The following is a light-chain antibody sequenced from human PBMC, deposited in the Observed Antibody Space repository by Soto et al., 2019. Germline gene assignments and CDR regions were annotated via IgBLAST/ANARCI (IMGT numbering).Light chain of an antibody. CDR1: QSVNSN. CDR3: QQYNNWPYT. J-gene: IGKJ2*01. V-gene: IGKV3-15*01. Sequence: EVVMTQSPATLSLSPGERATLSCRASQSVNSNLAWYQQKHGQAPRLLIFDASTRATAIPTRFSGSGSGTEFTLTISSLQSEDCAIYYCQQYNNWPYTFGQGTKVEI. CDR2: DAS.